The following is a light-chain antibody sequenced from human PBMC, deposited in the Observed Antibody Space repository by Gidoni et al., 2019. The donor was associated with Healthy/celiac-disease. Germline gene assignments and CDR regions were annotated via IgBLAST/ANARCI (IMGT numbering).Light chain of an antibody. CDR1: QSVSSN. Sequence: EIVMTQSPATLSVSPGERATLSCRASQSVSSNLAWYQQKPGQAPRLLIYGASPRATGIPARFSGSGSGTEFTLTISSLQSEDFAVYYCQQYNNWPRTFGGXTKVEIK. V-gene: IGKV3-15*01. CDR3: QQYNNWPRT. J-gene: IGKJ4*01. CDR2: GAS.